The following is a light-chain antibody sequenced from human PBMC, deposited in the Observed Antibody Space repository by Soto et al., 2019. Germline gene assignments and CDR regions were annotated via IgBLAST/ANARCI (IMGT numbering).Light chain of an antibody. Sequence: EIVLTQSPGTLSLSPGERATLSCRASQSVSSTYLAWYQQKPGQAPRLLIYGASSRATGIPDRFSGSGFGTDFTLTISRLEPEDFAVYYCQQYGFRTFGQGTKVDIK. CDR3: QQYGFRT. CDR2: GAS. J-gene: IGKJ1*01. CDR1: QSVSSTY. V-gene: IGKV3-20*01.